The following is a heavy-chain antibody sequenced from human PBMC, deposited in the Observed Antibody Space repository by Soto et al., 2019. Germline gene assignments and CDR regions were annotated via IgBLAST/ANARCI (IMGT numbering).Heavy chain of an antibody. J-gene: IGHJ6*02. CDR1: GYSFTSYW. V-gene: IGHV5-10-1*01. CDR2: IDPSDSYT. D-gene: IGHD6-13*01. CDR3: ARYIAAAATPYYYYRMDV. Sequence: GESLKISCKGSGYSFTSYWISWVRQMPGKGLEWMGRIDPSDSYTNYSPSFQGHVTISADKSISTAYLQWSSLKASDTAMYYCARYIAAAATPYYYYRMDVWGQGTSVTVSS.